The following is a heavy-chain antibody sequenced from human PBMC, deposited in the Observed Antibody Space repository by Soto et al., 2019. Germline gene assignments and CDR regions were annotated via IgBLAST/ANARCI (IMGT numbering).Heavy chain of an antibody. J-gene: IGHJ6*02. CDR1: GGSISSGDYY. D-gene: IGHD1-26*01. Sequence: SETLSLTCTVSGGSISSGDYYWSWIRQPPGKGLEWIGYIYYSGSTYYNPSLKSRVTISVDTSKNQFSLKLSSVTAADTAVYYCARDRIVGATSPPYYYYYGMDAWGRGTTVTVSS. CDR3: ARDRIVGATSPPYYYYYGMDA. V-gene: IGHV4-30-4*01. CDR2: IYYSGST.